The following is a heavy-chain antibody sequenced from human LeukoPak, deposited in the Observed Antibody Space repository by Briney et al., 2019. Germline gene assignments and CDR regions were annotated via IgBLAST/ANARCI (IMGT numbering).Heavy chain of an antibody. D-gene: IGHD6-6*01. CDR2: TYYRSKWYN. CDR1: GDSVSSNSAA. V-gene: IGHV6-1*01. CDR3: AREVSQSSSPYYYYGMDV. Sequence: SQTLSLTCVISGDSVSSNSAAWNWIRQSPSRGLEWLGRTYYRSKWYNDYAVSVKSRITFNPDTSKNQVSLRLSSVTPEDTAVYYCAREVSQSSSPYYYYGMDVWGQGTTVTVSS. J-gene: IGHJ6*02.